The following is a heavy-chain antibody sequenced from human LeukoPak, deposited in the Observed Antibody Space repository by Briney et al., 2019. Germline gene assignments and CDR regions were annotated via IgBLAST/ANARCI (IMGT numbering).Heavy chain of an antibody. CDR1: GFTFSSYA. CDR3: AKDLDDYGDPNWFDP. Sequence: GGSLRLSCVASGFTFSSYAVNWVRQAPGKGLERVAAISGTGSSTYYADSVKGRFTISRDNSKNLLYMQMNSLRAEDTAVYYCAKDLDDYGDPNWFDPWGQGTLVTVSS. D-gene: IGHD4-17*01. V-gene: IGHV3-23*01. J-gene: IGHJ5*02. CDR2: ISGTGSST.